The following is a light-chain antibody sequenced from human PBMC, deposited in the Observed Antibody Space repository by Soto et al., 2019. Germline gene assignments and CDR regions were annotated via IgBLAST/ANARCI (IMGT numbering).Light chain of an antibody. CDR1: QGISNY. Sequence: DIQLTQSPSFLSASVGDTVTITCRASQGISNYLAWYQQKAGKAPKLLIHSAFTLQSGVPSRFSGSGSGTEFTLTISSLQPEDFATYYCQQRSGYPITFGQGTRLEIK. V-gene: IGKV1-9*01. CDR3: QQRSGYPIT. CDR2: SAF. J-gene: IGKJ5*01.